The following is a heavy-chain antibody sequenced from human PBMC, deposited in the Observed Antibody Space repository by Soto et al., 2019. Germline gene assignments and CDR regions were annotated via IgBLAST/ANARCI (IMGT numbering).Heavy chain of an antibody. V-gene: IGHV4-61*01. CDR1: GGSVSRGNYY. CDR2: IYYSGST. J-gene: IGHJ4*02. D-gene: IGHD1-1*01. CDR3: ARNRNDQGSHPYYFDY. Sequence: QVQLQESGPGLVKPSETLSLTCTVSGGSVSRGNYYWSWIRQPPGKGLEWIGYIYYSGSTNYNPSLKSRVTISVDTSKNQFSLKLSSVTAADTAVYYCARNRNDQGSHPYYFDYWGQGTLVTVSS.